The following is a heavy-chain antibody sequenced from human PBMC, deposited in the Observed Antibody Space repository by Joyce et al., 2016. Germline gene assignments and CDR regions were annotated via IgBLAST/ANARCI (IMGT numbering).Heavy chain of an antibody. CDR1: GFTLSSYW. V-gene: IGHV3-74*01. D-gene: IGHD6-6*01. CDR2: VNKDGTTT. CDR3: AKAIVRNDLDV. J-gene: IGHJ6*02. Sequence: EVRLVESGGGLVQPGGSLKLSCAASGFTLSSYWMHWVRQDPGKGLTWVARVNKDGTTTYYADSVKGRFTISRDSSQNTLYLEMYSLRVEDTAMYFCAKAIVRNDLDVWGQGTTVTVSS.